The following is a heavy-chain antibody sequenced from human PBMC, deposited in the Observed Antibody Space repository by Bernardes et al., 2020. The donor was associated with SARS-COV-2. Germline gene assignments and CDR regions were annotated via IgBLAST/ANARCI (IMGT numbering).Heavy chain of an antibody. J-gene: IGHJ5*02. D-gene: IGHD3-22*01. CDR1: GGSISSYY. CDR2: ISDSGST. CDR3: AREDSSGYFVWFDP. Sequence: SETLSLTCTVSGGSISSYYWSWIRQPPGKGLEWIGYISDSGSTNYNPSLKSRVTISADTSKNQFSLKLSSVTAADTAVYYCAREDSSGYFVWFDPWGQGTLVTVSS. V-gene: IGHV4-59*01.